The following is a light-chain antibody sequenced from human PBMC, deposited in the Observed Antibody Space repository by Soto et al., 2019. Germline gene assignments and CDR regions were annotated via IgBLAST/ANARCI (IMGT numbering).Light chain of an antibody. CDR2: DAS. CDR1: QSVGSS. CDR3: QQDYNPT. Sequence: EIVLTQSPATLSVSPGERATLSCRVSQSVGSSLAWYQQKPGQAPRLLIYDASNRATGIPARFSGSGSGTDFTLTISSLQPEDFAVYYCQQDYNPTFGQGTRLEIK. V-gene: IGKV3-11*01. J-gene: IGKJ5*01.